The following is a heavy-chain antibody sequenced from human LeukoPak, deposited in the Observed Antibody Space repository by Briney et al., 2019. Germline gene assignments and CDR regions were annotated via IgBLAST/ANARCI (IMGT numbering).Heavy chain of an antibody. CDR3: TSRGYGSGSYYNCGY. D-gene: IGHD3-10*01. CDR1: GFTFSGSA. J-gene: IGHJ4*02. CDR2: IRSKANSYAT. Sequence: PGGSLRLSCAASGFTFSGSAMHWVRQASGKGLEWVGRIRSKANSYATAYAASVKGRFTISRDDSKSTAYLQMNSLKTEDTAVYYCTSRGYGSGSYYNCGYWGQGTLVTVSS. V-gene: IGHV3-73*01.